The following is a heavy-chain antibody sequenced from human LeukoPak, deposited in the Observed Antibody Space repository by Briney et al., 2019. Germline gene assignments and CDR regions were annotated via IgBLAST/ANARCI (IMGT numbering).Heavy chain of an antibody. J-gene: IGHJ4*02. V-gene: IGHV4-59*08. CDR2: IYYSGST. CDR3: ARLVIGQQLVPFDY. CDR1: GGSISSYY. Sequence: SETLSLTCTVSGGSISSYYWSWIRQPPGKGLEWIGYIYYSGSTNYNPSLKSRVTISVDTSKNQFSLKLSSVTAADTAVYYCARLVIGQQLVPFDYWGQGTLVTVSS. D-gene: IGHD6-13*01.